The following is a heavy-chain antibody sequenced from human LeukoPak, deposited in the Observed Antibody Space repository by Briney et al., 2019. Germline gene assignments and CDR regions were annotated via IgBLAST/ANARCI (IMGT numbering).Heavy chain of an antibody. J-gene: IGHJ3*02. Sequence: SETLSLTCAVYGGSFSGYYWSWIRQPPGKGLEWIGEINHSGSTNYNPSLKSRVTISVDTSKNQFSLKLSSVAAADTAVYYCARVSSGWSDAFDIWGQGTMVTVSS. CDR2: INHSGST. CDR1: GGSFSGYY. CDR3: ARVSSGWSDAFDI. V-gene: IGHV4-34*01. D-gene: IGHD6-19*01.